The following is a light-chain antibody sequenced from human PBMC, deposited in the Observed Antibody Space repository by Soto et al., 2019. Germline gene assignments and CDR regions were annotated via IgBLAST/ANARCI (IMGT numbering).Light chain of an antibody. CDR3: SSYTSANSNV. J-gene: IGLJ1*01. CDR2: DVS. CDR1: SSDVGGSKF. V-gene: IGLV2-14*03. Sequence: QSVLTQPASVSGSRGQSITISCTGTSSDVGGSKFVSWYQQPPGKAPKLIISDVSDRPSGVSHRFSGSKSGNTASLTISCLQAEDEADYYCSSYTSANSNVFGTGTKVTVL.